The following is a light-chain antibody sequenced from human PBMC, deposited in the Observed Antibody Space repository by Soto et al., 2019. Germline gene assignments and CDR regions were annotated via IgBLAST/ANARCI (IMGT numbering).Light chain of an antibody. CDR2: GAS. CDR1: QSVSTTY. CDR3: QEYGTSPRT. V-gene: IGKV3-20*01. J-gene: IGKJ1*01. Sequence: EIVLTQSPGTLSLSPGERATLSCRASQSVSTTYLAWYPQKPGQAPRLLIYGASSRATGIPDRFSGSGSGTDFTLTISRLEPEGFAVYYCQEYGTSPRTFGQGTKVYIK.